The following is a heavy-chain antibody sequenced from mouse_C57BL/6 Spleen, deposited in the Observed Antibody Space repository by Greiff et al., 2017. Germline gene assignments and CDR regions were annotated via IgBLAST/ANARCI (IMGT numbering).Heavy chain of an antibody. CDR3: AREERSMYFDV. J-gene: IGHJ1*03. D-gene: IGHD1-1*01. CDR1: GFNFSDYG. Sequence: EVTLMESGGGLVKPGGSLKLSCAASGFNFSDYGMHWVRQAPEKGLEWVAYISSGSSTIYYADTVKCRFTSSRYNAKNNLFLQMTILRSDDTAMYYCAREERSMYFDVWGTGTTVTVSS. CDR2: ISSGSSTI. V-gene: IGHV5-17*01.